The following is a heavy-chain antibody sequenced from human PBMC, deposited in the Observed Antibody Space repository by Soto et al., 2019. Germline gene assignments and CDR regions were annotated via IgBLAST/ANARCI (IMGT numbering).Heavy chain of an antibody. CDR3: AKAWVAINWFNWFDP. CDR2: ISGSGVIT. V-gene: IGHV3-23*01. D-gene: IGHD1-1*01. CDR1: GFTFSTYA. Sequence: EVQLLESGGGLVQPGGSLRLSCAASGFTFSTYAMTWVRQAPGKGLEWVSGISGSGVITYYADSVKGRFTISRDNSKNTLSLQMNSLRADDTAVYYCAKAWVAINWFNWFDPWGQGTLVTVSS. J-gene: IGHJ5*02.